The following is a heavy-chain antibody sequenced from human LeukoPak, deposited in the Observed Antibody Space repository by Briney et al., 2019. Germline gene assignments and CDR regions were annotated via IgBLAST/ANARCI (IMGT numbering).Heavy chain of an antibody. CDR3: ARDRDTMGTTGNWFDP. D-gene: IGHD3-10*01. J-gene: IGHJ5*02. CDR1: GGTFSSYA. CDR2: IIPIFGAA. Sequence: ASAKVSCKASGGTFSSYAISWVRQAPGQGLEWMGGIIPIFGAANYAQKFQGRVTITADESTSTAYMELSSLRSEDTAVYYCARDRDTMGTTGNWFDPWGQGTLVTVSS. V-gene: IGHV1-69*01.